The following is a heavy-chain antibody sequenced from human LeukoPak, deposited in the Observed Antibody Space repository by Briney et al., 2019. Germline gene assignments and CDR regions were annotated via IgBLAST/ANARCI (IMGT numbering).Heavy chain of an antibody. CDR2: IEQDGSEK. J-gene: IGHJ4*02. Sequence: GGSLRLSCAASGFTFSSYWMSWVRQAPGKGLEWVANIEQDGSEKYYVDSVKGRFTISRDNAKNSLYLQMNSLRAEDTAVYYCARGPYYDILTHFDYLGQGTLGTGSP. D-gene: IGHD3-9*01. V-gene: IGHV3-7*01. CDR1: GFTFSSYW. CDR3: ARGPYYDILTHFDY.